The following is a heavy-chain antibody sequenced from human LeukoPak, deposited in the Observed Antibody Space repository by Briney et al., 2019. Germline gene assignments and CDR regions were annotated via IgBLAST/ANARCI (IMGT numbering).Heavy chain of an antibody. CDR2: TRAYNGNT. CDR1: GYTFTSYA. V-gene: IGHV1-18*01. J-gene: IGHJ4*02. CDR3: ARDLPNWGESKDY. Sequence: ASVKASCKASGYTFTSYAMHWVRQAPGHGLEWMGWTRAYNGNTNYAQKLQGRVTMTTDTSTSTAYMELRSLRSDDTAVYYCARDLPNWGESKDYWGQGTLVTVSS. D-gene: IGHD7-27*01.